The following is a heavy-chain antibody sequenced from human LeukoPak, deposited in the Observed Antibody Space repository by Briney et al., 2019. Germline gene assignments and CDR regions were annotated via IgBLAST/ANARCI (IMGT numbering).Heavy chain of an antibody. J-gene: IGHJ4*02. D-gene: IGHD6-13*01. CDR1: GGSISSYY. Sequence: PSETLSLTCTVSGGSISSYYWSWIRQPPGKGLEWIGYIYYSGSTNYNPSLKSRVTISVDTSKNQFSLKLSSVTAADTAVYYCARAHPSSSSFDYWGQGTLVTVSS. V-gene: IGHV4-59*01. CDR2: IYYSGST. CDR3: ARAHPSSSSFDY.